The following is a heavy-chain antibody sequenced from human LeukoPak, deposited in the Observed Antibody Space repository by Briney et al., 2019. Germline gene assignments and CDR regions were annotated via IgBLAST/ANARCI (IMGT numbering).Heavy chain of an antibody. CDR1: GYTFTSNY. V-gene: IGHV1-46*01. CDR2: IYPRDSST. J-gene: IGHJ4*02. Sequence: EASVKVSCKASGYTFTSNYIHWVRQAPGQGLEWMGMIYPRDSSTSYAQKFQGRVTVTRDTSTSTVHMELSGLRSEDTAVYYCARDQEGFDYWGQGTLVTVSS. CDR3: ARDQEGFDY.